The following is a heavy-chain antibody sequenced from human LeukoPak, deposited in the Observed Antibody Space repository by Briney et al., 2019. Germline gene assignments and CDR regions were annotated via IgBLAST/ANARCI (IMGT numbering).Heavy chain of an antibody. J-gene: IGHJ6*03. CDR3: ARSETYGDYNHYYYYYMDV. CDR1: GGSFSGYY. CDR2: INHSGST. V-gene: IGHV4-34*01. D-gene: IGHD4-17*01. Sequence: SETLSLTCAVYGGSFSGYYWSWIRQPPGKGREWIGEINHSGSTNYNPSLKSRVTISVGTSKNQFSLKLSSVTAADTAVYYCARSETYGDYNHYYYYYMDVWGKGTTVTVSS.